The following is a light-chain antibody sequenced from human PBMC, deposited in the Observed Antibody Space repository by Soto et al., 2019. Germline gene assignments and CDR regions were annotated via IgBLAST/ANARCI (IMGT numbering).Light chain of an antibody. V-gene: IGKV1-8*01. CDR3: QQYYSYWT. CDR2: AAS. Sequence: AIRMTQSPSSLSASTGDRVTITCRASQGISSYLAWYQQKPGKAPKLLIYAASTLQSGVPSRFSGSGSGTDFTLTISCLQSEDFATYYCQQYYSYWTFGQGTKVDNK. J-gene: IGKJ1*01. CDR1: QGISSY.